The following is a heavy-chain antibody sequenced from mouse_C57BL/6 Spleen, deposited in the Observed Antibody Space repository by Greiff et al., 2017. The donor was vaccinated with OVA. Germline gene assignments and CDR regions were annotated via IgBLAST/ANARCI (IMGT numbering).Heavy chain of an antibody. CDR2: TDPSDSYT. CDR1: GYTFTSYW. D-gene: IGHD2-2*01. J-gene: IGHJ2*01. V-gene: IGHV1-59*01. Sequence: QVQLQQPGAELVRPGTSVKLSCKASGYTFTSYWMHWVKQRPGQGLEWIGVTDPSDSYTNYNQKFKGQATLTVDTSSSTAYMQLSSLTSEDSAVYYCARARYYGYDGYFDYWGQGTTLTVSS. CDR3: ARARYYGYDGYFDY.